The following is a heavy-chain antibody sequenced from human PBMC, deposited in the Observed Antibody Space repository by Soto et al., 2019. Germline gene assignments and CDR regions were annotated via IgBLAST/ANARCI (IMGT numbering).Heavy chain of an antibody. CDR2: IYYSGST. J-gene: IGHJ1*01. D-gene: IGHD2-15*01. Sequence: QVQLQESGPGLVKPSQTLSLTCTVSGGSISSGGYYWSWIRQHPGKGLERIGYIYYSGSTYYNPSLKSRVTISVDTSKNQFSLKLSSVTAADTAVYYCARDSGGYCSGGSCSSYFQHWGQGTLVTVSS. CDR3: ARDSGGYCSGGSCSSYFQH. V-gene: IGHV4-31*03. CDR1: GGSISSGGYY.